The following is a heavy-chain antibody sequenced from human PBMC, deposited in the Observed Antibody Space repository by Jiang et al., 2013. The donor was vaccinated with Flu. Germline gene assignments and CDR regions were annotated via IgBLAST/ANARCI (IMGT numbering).Heavy chain of an antibody. CDR3: ARTSTRFSSGLYQVFAFDV. Sequence: KSRVTISVDTSKNQFSLTLSSVTAADTAVYYCARTSTRFSSGLYQVFAFDVWGQGTMVTVSS. J-gene: IGHJ3*01. V-gene: IGHV4-30-2*04. D-gene: IGHD6-19*01.